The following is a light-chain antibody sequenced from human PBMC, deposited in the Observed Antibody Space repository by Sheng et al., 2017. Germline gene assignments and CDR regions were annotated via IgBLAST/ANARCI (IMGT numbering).Light chain of an antibody. CDR2: AAS. Sequence: AIQMTQSPSSLSASVGDRVTITCRASQGFRNDLGWYQQKPGRAPRLLIYAASNLESGVPSRFSGSGSATDFILTISSLQPEDLGTYYCLQDYIYPYTFGQGTNLEIK. CDR1: QGFRND. CDR3: LQDYIYPYT. J-gene: IGKJ2*01. V-gene: IGKV1-6*01.